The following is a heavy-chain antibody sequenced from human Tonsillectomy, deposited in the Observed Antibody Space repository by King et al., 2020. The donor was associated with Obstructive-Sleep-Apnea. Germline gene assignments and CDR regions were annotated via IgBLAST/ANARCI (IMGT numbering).Heavy chain of an antibody. Sequence: VQLVESGGGVVQPGRSLRLSCAASGFTFSTYAMHWVRQAPGKGLEWVALISYDGSSKYYADSVQGRFTISRDNSKNTLYLQMNSLRPDDTAVYYCASDLRGVQLLCFGELYYWGQGTLVTVSS. J-gene: IGHJ4*02. CDR1: GFTFSTYA. V-gene: IGHV3-30*04. CDR3: ASDLRGVQLLCFGELYY. CDR2: ISYDGSSK. D-gene: IGHD3-10*01.